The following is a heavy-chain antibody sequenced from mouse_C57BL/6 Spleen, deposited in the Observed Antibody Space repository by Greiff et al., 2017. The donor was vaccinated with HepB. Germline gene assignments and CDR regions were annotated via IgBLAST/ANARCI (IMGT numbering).Heavy chain of an antibody. CDR2: IYPGDGDT. J-gene: IGHJ4*01. Sequence: QVQLQQSGAELVKPGASVKISCKASGYAFSSYWMNWVKQRPGKGLEWIGQIYPGDGDTNYNGKFKGKATLTADKSSSTAYMQLSSLTSEDSAVYFCARGGIYSNYYAMDYWGQGTSVTVSS. D-gene: IGHD2-5*01. CDR1: GYAFSSYW. CDR3: ARGGIYSNYYAMDY. V-gene: IGHV1-80*01.